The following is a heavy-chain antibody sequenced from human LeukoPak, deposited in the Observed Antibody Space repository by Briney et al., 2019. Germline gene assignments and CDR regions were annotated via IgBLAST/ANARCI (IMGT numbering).Heavy chain of an antibody. V-gene: IGHV3-15*01. CDR3: TIGIQLWAYYFDY. CDR1: GLTFSSYW. CDR2: IKSKADGGTT. D-gene: IGHD5-18*01. J-gene: IGHJ4*02. Sequence: GGSLRLSCAVSGLTFSSYWMHWVRQAPGKGLEWVARIKSKADGGTTDYAAPVNGRFTISRDDSKNTLYLQMSGLRTEDTAVYYCTIGIQLWAYYFDYWGQGTLVTVSS.